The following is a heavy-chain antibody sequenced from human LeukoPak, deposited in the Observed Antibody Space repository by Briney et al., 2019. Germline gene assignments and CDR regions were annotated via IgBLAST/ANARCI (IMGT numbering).Heavy chain of an antibody. D-gene: IGHD3-10*01. Sequence: SETLSLTCTVSGDSISGYYWSWIRQPPGRGLEWIGYIYYSGSATYNPSLKSRVTMSVDTSKNQFSLKLSSVTAADTAVYYCARLSQGPYRSGSYHRWGQGTLVTVSS. CDR3: ARLSQGPYRSGSYHR. J-gene: IGHJ5*02. CDR2: IYYSGSA. CDR1: GDSISGYY. V-gene: IGHV4-59*12.